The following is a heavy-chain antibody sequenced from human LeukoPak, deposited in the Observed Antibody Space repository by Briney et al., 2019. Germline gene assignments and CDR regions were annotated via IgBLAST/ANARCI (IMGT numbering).Heavy chain of an antibody. Sequence: PGGSLRLSCAASGFTFDDYAMHWVRHAPGKGLGWVSGISWNSGSIGYADTVKGRFTISRDKVKNSLYLQMNSLRAEDTALYYCAKGGSGGYYFDYWGQGTLVTVSS. CDR2: ISWNSGSI. J-gene: IGHJ4*02. CDR1: GFTFDDYA. CDR3: AKGGSGGYYFDY. V-gene: IGHV3-9*01. D-gene: IGHD6-19*01.